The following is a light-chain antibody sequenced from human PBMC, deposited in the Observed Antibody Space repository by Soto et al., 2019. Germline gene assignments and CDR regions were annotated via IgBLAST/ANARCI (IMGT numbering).Light chain of an antibody. J-gene: IGLJ1*01. CDR2: EVS. CDR3: SSYTSSGTLV. Sequence: QSALTQPASVSGSPGQSITISCTGTISDVGGYNYVSWYQQHPGKAPKLMIYEVSNRPSGVSNRFSGSKSGNTASLTISVLQAEDEADYYCSSYTSSGTLVFGTGTKLTVL. V-gene: IGLV2-14*01. CDR1: ISDVGGYNY.